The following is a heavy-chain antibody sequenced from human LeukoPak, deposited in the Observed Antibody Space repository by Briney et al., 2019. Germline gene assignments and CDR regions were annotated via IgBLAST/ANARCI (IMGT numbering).Heavy chain of an antibody. V-gene: IGHV4-59*08. CDR2: IYSSGST. Sequence: SETLSLTCTVSGGSISSYYWSWIRQPPGKGLEWIGYIYSSGSTNYNPSLKSRVTISLDTSKNQFSLELSSVTAADTAVYYCARRVPAAIKGAFDIWGQGTMVTVSS. CDR1: GGSISSYY. J-gene: IGHJ3*02. D-gene: IGHD2-2*02. CDR3: ARRVPAAIKGAFDI.